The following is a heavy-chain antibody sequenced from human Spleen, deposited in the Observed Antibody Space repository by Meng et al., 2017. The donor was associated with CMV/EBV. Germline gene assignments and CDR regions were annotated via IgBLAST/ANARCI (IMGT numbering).Heavy chain of an antibody. CDR2: INPNSGGT. D-gene: IGHD6-6*01. Sequence: ASVKVSCKASGYTFTDYDVHWVRQAPGQGLEWMGWINPNSGGTDYAQKFQGRVTMVSDTSISTAYMEVSRLRSDDTALYYCAREGATRPSQGFDYWGRGTLVTVSS. CDR3: AREGATRPSQGFDY. V-gene: IGHV1-2*02. CDR1: GYTFTDYD. J-gene: IGHJ4*02.